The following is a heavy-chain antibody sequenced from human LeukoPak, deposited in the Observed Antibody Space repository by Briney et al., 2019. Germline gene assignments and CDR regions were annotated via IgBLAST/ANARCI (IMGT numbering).Heavy chain of an antibody. CDR2: IWYDGSNK. CDR3: ARDPYGSGSINYYYYGMDV. J-gene: IGHJ6*02. D-gene: IGHD3-10*01. CDR1: GFTFSSYG. V-gene: IGHV3-33*01. Sequence: GRSLRLSCAASGFTFSSYGMHWVRQAPGKGLEWVAVIWYDGSNKYYADSVKGRFTISRDNSKNTLYLQMNSLRAEDTAVYYCARDPYGSGSINYYYYGMDVWGQGTTVTVSS.